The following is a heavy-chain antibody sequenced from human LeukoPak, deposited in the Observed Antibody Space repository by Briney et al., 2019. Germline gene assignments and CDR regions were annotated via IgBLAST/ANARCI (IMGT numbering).Heavy chain of an antibody. J-gene: IGHJ4*02. Sequence: SVKVSCKASGGTFSSYAISWVRQAPGQGLEWMGRIIPILGIANYAQKFQGRVTITADKATSTAYMELSGLRSEDTAVYYCARDGCSGGSCNTDYWGQGTLVTVSS. CDR1: GGTFSSYA. V-gene: IGHV1-69*04. D-gene: IGHD2-15*01. CDR3: ARDGCSGGSCNTDY. CDR2: IIPILGIA.